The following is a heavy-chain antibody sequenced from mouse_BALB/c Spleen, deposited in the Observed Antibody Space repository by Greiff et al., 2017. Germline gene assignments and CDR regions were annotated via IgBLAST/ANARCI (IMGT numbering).Heavy chain of an antibody. D-gene: IGHD1-1*01. CDR3: ARGARLYYFDY. Sequence: VQLQQSGPELVKPGASVKISCKASGYTFTDYNMHWVKQSHGKSLEWIGYIYPYNGGTGYNQKFKGKATMTVDKSSSTAYMELARLTSEDSAVYYCARGARLYYFDYWGQGTTLTVSS. CDR2: IYPYNGGT. J-gene: IGHJ2*01. V-gene: IGHV1S29*02. CDR1: GYTFTDYN.